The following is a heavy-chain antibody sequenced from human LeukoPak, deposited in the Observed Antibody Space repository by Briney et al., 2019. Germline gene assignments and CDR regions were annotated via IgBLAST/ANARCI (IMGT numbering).Heavy chain of an antibody. D-gene: IGHD3-10*01. J-gene: IGHJ4*02. CDR2: IYYSGST. Sequence: SETLSLTCTVSGGSISSYYWSWIRQPPGKGLEWIGYIYYSGSTNYNPSLKSRVTISVDTSKNQFSLKLSSVTAADTAVYYCAREAFGYYGSGSYDYWGQGTLVTVSS. CDR1: GGSISSYY. CDR3: AREAFGYYGSGSYDY. V-gene: IGHV4-59*12.